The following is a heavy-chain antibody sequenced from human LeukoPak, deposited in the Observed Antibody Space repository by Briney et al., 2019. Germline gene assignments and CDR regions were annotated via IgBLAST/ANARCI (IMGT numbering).Heavy chain of an antibody. J-gene: IGHJ4*02. D-gene: IGHD6-19*01. V-gene: IGHV3-74*01. CDR2: INNDGSNR. CDR3: ARPSVAGPYFDF. CDR1: GFTFITYW. Sequence: GGSLRLSCAASGFTFITYWMHWVRQAPGKGPVWVSRINNDGSNRNYADSVKGRFTISRDNAKNTLYLQMNSLRAEDTAVYYCARPSVAGPYFDFWGQGAVVTVSS.